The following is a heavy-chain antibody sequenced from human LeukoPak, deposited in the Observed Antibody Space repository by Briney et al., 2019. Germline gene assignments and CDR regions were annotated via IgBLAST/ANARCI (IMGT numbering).Heavy chain of an antibody. CDR2: IKSKTDGGTT. CDR3: TTKSPRTAMVVYYYYMDV. Sequence: GGSLRLSCAASGFTFSNAWMSWVRQAPGKGLEWVGRIKSKTDGGTTDYAAPVKGRFTISRDDSKNTLYLQMNSLKTGDTAVYYCTTKSPRTAMVVYYYYMDVWGKGTTVTVSS. D-gene: IGHD5-18*01. CDR1: GFTFSNAW. J-gene: IGHJ6*03. V-gene: IGHV3-15*01.